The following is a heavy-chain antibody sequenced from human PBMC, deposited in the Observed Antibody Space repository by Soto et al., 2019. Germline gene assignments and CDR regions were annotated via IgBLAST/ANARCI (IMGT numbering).Heavy chain of an antibody. D-gene: IGHD3-22*01. V-gene: IGHV4-31*03. CDR1: GGSISSGGYY. CDR2: IYYSGST. J-gene: IGHJ4*02. CDR3: ARDARHYYDSSGLLVPVLDY. Sequence: QVQLQESGPGLVKPSQTLSLTCTVSGGSISSGGYYWSWIRQHPGKGLEWIGYIYYSGSTYYNPSLKSRVTISVDTSKNQFSLKLSSVTAADTAVYYCARDARHYYDSSGLLVPVLDYWGQGTLVTVSS.